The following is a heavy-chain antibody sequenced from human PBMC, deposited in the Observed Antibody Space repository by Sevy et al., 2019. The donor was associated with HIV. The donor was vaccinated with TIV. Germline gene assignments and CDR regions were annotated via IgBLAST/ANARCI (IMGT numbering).Heavy chain of an antibody. D-gene: IGHD3-10*02. CDR2: ISWNSGSI. J-gene: IGHJ4*02. Sequence: GGSLRLSCAASGFTFDDYAMHWVRQAPGKGLEWVSGISWNSGSIGYADSVKGRFTISRDNSKNSLYLQMNSLRAEDTAVYYCAKDMIPTDCSGSAPLDYWGQGTLVTVSS. CDR3: AKDMIPTDCSGSAPLDY. V-gene: IGHV3-9*01. CDR1: GFTFDDYA.